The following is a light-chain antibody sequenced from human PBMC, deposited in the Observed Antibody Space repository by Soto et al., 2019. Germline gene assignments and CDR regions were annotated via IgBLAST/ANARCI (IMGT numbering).Light chain of an antibody. CDR2: GAS. CDR1: QSVSSN. CDR3: QHYSNWPPWT. Sequence: EIVMTQSPATLSLSPGERATLSCRASQSVSSNLAWYQQKPRQAARLLIYGASTRATGIPARFSGSGSGTEFTLTISSLQSEDFAVYYCQHYSNWPPWTFGQGTKVEV. J-gene: IGKJ1*01. V-gene: IGKV3-15*01.